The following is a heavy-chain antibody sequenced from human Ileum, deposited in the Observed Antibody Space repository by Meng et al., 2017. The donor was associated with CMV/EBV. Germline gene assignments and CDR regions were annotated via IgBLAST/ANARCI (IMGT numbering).Heavy chain of an antibody. CDR3: ARGRLRYCSSTSCYTAPAEYFQH. J-gene: IGHJ1*01. D-gene: IGHD2-2*02. Sequence: YYWSWIRQPPGHGLQWIGYIYYSGSTYYNPSLKSRVTISVDTSKNQFSLKLSSVTAADTAVYYCARGRLRYCSSTSCYTAPAEYFQHWGQGTLVTVSS. V-gene: IGHV4-30-4*08. CDR2: IYYSGST. CDR1: YY.